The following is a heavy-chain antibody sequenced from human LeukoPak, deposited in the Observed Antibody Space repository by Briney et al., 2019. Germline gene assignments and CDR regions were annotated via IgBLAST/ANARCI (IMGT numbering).Heavy chain of an antibody. V-gene: IGHV3-23*01. CDR2: ISGSGGSP. CDR1: GFTFSNHA. Sequence: GGSLRLSCAASGFTFSNHAMSWVRQAPGKGLEWVSVISGSGGSPYYADSVKGRFTISRDNSKKTLNLQMNSLRAEDTAVYYCAKEDGYDSSGSPLQYWGQGTLVPVSS. D-gene: IGHD3-22*01. J-gene: IGHJ4*02. CDR3: AKEDGYDSSGSPLQY.